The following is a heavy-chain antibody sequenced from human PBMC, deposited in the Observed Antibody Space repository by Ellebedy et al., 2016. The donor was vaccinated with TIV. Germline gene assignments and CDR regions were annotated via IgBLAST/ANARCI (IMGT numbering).Heavy chain of an antibody. D-gene: IGHD3-9*01. CDR2: LFHTGRT. CDR3: ARILTAYYNQYYDGMGV. J-gene: IGHJ6*02. Sequence: SETLSLXXAVSGASISSNNWWSWVRQPPGNGLEWIGDLFHTGRTNYNPSLKSRVTNSVEKSKNQFSLVLRSVTAADTAIYYCARILTAYYNQYYDGMGVWGQGTTVTVSS. CDR1: GASISSNNW. V-gene: IGHV4-4*02.